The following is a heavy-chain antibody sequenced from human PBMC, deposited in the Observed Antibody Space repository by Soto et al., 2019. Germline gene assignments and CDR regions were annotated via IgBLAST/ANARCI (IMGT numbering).Heavy chain of an antibody. CDR2: MSPNTGTI. J-gene: IGHJ3*02. D-gene: IGHD1-20*01. V-gene: IGHV1-8*01. CDR1: GYTFTSYD. Sequence: ASVKVSCKASGYTFTSYDINWVRQATGQGPEWMGWMSPNTGTIVYAQKFQGRVTMTRNTSTSTAYMTLSSLRSEDTAVCYCARDRPGIKTYEAFDIWGQGT. CDR3: ARDRPGIKTYEAFDI.